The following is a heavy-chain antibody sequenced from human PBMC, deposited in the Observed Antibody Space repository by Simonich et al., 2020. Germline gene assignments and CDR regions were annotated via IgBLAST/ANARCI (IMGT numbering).Heavy chain of an antibody. CDR1: GFTFSSYG. Sequence: QVQLVESGGGVVQPGRSLRLSCAASGFTFSSYGMHWVRQVQGKGREWVAVIWYDGSNKYYADSVKGRFTISRDNSKNTLYLQMNSLRAEDTAVYYCARAYSSSWYNWFDPWGQGTLVTVSS. J-gene: IGHJ5*02. CDR2: IWYDGSNK. CDR3: ARAYSSSWYNWFDP. D-gene: IGHD6-13*01. V-gene: IGHV3-33*01.